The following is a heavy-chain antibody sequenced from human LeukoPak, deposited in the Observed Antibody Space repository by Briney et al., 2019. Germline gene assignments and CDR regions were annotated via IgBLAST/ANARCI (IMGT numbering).Heavy chain of an antibody. V-gene: IGHV1-18*01. Sequence: ASVKVSCKASGYTFTSYGISWVRQAPGQGLEWMGWISAYNGNTNYAQKLQGRVTMTTDTSTSTAYMGLRSLRSGDTAVYYCASSYYDSSGYRDFDYWGQGTLVTVSS. CDR2: ISAYNGNT. CDR3: ASSYYDSSGYRDFDY. J-gene: IGHJ4*02. D-gene: IGHD3-22*01. CDR1: GYTFTSYG.